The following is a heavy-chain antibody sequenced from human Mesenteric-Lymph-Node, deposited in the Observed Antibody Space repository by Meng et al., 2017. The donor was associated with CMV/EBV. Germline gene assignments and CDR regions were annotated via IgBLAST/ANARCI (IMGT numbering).Heavy chain of an antibody. CDR2: ISPNTGAT. V-gene: IGHV1-2*02. D-gene: IGHD1-26*01. CDR1: GDSFTGHY. J-gene: IGHJ4*02. CDR3: AYQLHIVGGLPDY. Sequence: CKASGDSFTGHYLHWVRQAPGQGPEWMGWISPNTGATYYLQKFQGRVTMTRDRSISTAYMELSRLNFDDTAVYFCAYQLHIVGGLPDYWGQGTLVTVSS.